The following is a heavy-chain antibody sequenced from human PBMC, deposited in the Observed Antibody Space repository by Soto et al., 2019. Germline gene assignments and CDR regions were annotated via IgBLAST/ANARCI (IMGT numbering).Heavy chain of an antibody. D-gene: IGHD5-18*01. CDR1: GGTFSSYA. J-gene: IGHJ4*02. CDR3: ARDLEKEGSYGFFR. Sequence: GASVKVSCKASGGTFSSYAISWVRQAPGQGLEWMGGIIPIFGTANYAQKFQGRVTITADESTSTAYMELSSLRSEDTAVYYCARDLEKEGSYGFFRWGQGTLVTVSS. V-gene: IGHV1-69*13. CDR2: IIPIFGTA.